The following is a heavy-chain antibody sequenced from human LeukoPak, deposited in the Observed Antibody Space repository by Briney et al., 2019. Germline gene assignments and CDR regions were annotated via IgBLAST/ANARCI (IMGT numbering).Heavy chain of an antibody. CDR2: ISGGGGAT. Sequence: GGPLRLSCAASGFTFSDYAMAWVRQAPGKGLEWVSSISGGGGATSYADSVKGRFTISRDNHVNTLYLQMDILRVEDTAVYYCARDRVVTPYNWFDPWGQGTLVTVSS. CDR3: ARDRVVTPYNWFDP. D-gene: IGHD4-23*01. J-gene: IGHJ5*02. V-gene: IGHV3-23*01. CDR1: GFTFSDYA.